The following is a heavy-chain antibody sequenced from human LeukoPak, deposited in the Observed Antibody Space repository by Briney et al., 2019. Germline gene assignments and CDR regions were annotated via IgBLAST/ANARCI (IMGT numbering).Heavy chain of an antibody. CDR2: IQYDGSNE. D-gene: IGHD2-8*01. CDR1: GFTFSSYG. V-gene: IGHV3-30*02. J-gene: IGHJ6*03. Sequence: PGGSLRLSCAASGFTFSSYGMHWVRQAPGKGLEWVAYIQYDGSNEQYAHSVTGRFRISRDSSKNILYLQMNSLRAEDTAVYYCAKDRCSNGIGCYYYYMDVWGKGTTVTISS. CDR3: AKDRCSNGIGCYYYYMDV.